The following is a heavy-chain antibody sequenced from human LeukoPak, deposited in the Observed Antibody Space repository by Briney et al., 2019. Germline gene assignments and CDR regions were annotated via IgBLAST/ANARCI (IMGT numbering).Heavy chain of an antibody. CDR1: GFTFSSYG. J-gene: IGHJ4*02. CDR2: IWYDGSNK. CDR3: ARATLDQYYFDY. Sequence: GGSLTLSCAASGFTFSSYGMHWVRQAPGKGLEWVAVIWYDGSNKYYADSVKGRFTISRDNSKNTLYLQMNSLRAEDTAVYYCARATLDQYYFDYWGQGTLVTVSS. V-gene: IGHV3-33*01.